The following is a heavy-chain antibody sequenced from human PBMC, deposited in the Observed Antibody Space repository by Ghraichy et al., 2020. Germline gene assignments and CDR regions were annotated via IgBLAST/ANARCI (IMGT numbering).Heavy chain of an antibody. Sequence: ASVKVSCKASGYTFTSYGISWVRQAPGQGLEWMGWISAYNGNTNYAQKLQGRVTMTTDTSTSTAYMELRSLRSDDTAVYYCARDPSALSATVTKNWFDPWGQGTLVTVSS. V-gene: IGHV1-18*01. CDR2: ISAYNGNT. CDR3: ARDPSALSATVTKNWFDP. J-gene: IGHJ5*02. CDR1: GYTFTSYG. D-gene: IGHD4-17*01.